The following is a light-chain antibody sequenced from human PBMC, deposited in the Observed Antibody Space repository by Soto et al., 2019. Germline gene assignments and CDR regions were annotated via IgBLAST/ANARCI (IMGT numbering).Light chain of an antibody. V-gene: IGKV1-5*03. J-gene: IGKJ1*01. CDR2: KAS. CDR1: NIIINY. Sequence: DIQMTPSPSTLSASVAYIFTIIFLSINIIINYLAFYQPTPGKAPRLLIYKASILESGGPSRYSGSGSGTEFTLTISSLQPDDFATYYCQKYNSYSPEFGQGNTGDIK. CDR3: QKYNSYSPE.